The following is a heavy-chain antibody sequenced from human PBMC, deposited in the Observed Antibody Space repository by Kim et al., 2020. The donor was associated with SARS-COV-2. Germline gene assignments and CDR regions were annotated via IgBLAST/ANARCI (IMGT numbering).Heavy chain of an antibody. D-gene: IGHD3-22*01. CDR3: ARDGGVSGWLATSYYYGMDV. CDR2: ISAYNGNT. J-gene: IGHJ6*02. Sequence: ASVKVSCKASGYTFTSYGISWVRQAPGQGLEWMGWISAYNGNTNYAQKLQGRVTMTTDTSTSTAYMELRSLRSDDTAVYYCARDGGVSGWLATSYYYGMDVWGHGTTGTVSS. CDR1: GYTFTSYG. V-gene: IGHV1-18*04.